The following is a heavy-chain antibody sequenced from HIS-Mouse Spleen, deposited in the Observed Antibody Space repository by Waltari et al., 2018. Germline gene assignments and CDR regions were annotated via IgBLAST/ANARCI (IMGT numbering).Heavy chain of an antibody. CDR1: GGSISSSSYY. Sequence: QLQLQESGPGLVKPSETLSLTCTVSGGSISSSSYYWGWIRQPPGKGLEWIGRIHYSGRTYYNPSLKSRVTISVDTSKNQFSLKLSSVTAADTAVYYCAREIPYSSSWYDWYFDLWGRGTLVTVSS. CDR3: AREIPYSSSWYDWYFDL. V-gene: IGHV4-39*07. CDR2: IHYSGRT. D-gene: IGHD6-13*01. J-gene: IGHJ2*01.